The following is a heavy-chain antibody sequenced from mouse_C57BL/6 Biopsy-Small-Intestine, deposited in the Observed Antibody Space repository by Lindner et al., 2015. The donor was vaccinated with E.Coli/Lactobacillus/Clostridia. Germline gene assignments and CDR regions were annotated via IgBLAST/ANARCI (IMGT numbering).Heavy chain of an antibody. J-gene: IGHJ4*01. CDR3: ARGDGNYEDYAMDF. D-gene: IGHD2-1*01. Sequence: VQLQESGAEMVRPGASVKLSCQASGYTFTSYWMHWVKQRPGQGLEWIGKIDPSDSESHYNQKFKDKATLTVDRSSSTAYMQLNILTSEDSAVYYCARGDGNYEDYAMDFWGQGTSVTVSS. CDR1: GYTFTSYW. V-gene: IGHV1-52*01. CDR2: IDPSDSES.